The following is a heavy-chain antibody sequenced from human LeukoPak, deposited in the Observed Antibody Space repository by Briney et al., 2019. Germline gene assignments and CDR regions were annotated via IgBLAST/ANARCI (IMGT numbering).Heavy chain of an antibody. D-gene: IGHD3-22*01. Sequence: GSSVKVSCKASGGTFSSYAISWVRQAPGQGLEWMGGIIPIFGTANYAQKFQGKVTITADKSTSTAYMELSSLRSEDTAVYYCASYDSSGYYYDYWGQGTLVTVSS. CDR2: IIPIFGTA. J-gene: IGHJ4*02. CDR3: ASYDSSGYYYDY. V-gene: IGHV1-69*06. CDR1: GGTFSSYA.